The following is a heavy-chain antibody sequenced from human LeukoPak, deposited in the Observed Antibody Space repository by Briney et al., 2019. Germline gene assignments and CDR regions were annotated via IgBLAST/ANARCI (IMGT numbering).Heavy chain of an antibody. J-gene: IGHJ6*03. CDR1: GGTFSSYA. D-gene: IGHD6-13*01. Sequence: SVKVSCKASGGTFSSYAISWVRQAPGQGLEWMGGIIPIFGTANYAQKFQGRVTITTDESTSTAYMELSSLRTEDTAVYYCARGPSSIAAAKYMDVWGKGTTVTVSS. CDR3: ARGPSSIAAAKYMDV. CDR2: IIPIFGTA. V-gene: IGHV1-69*05.